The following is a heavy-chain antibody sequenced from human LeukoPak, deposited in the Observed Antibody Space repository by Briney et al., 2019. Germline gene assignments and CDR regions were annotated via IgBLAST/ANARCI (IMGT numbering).Heavy chain of an antibody. V-gene: IGHV3-11*06. Sequence: GGSLRLSCAASGFTFSDYYMSWIRQAPGKGLEWVSYISSSSSYTNYADSVKGRFTISRDNAKNSLYLQMNSLRAEDTAVYYCARGTLEHRRYGSGSWVFSSGPHAFDIWGQGTMVTVSS. CDR3: ARGTLEHRRYGSGSWVFSSGPHAFDI. CDR2: ISSSSSYT. CDR1: GFTFSDYY. J-gene: IGHJ3*02. D-gene: IGHD3-10*01.